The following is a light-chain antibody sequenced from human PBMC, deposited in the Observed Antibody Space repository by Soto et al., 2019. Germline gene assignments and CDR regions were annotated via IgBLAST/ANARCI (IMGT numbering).Light chain of an antibody. CDR3: SSYTGSNPGV. J-gene: IGLJ2*01. CDR1: SSDVGGYNY. Sequence: QSALTQPASVSGSPGQSITISCTGTSSDVGGYNYVSWYQQHPGKAPKLMVYDVSNRPSGVSNRFYGSKSGNTASLTISGLQADDEADYYCSSYTGSNPGVFGGGTQLTVL. V-gene: IGLV2-14*03. CDR2: DVS.